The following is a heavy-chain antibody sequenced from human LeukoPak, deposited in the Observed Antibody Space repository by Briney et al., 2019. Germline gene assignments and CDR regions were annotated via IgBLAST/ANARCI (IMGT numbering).Heavy chain of an antibody. D-gene: IGHD2-21*02. V-gene: IGHV3-66*01. CDR2: IYSDGST. Sequence: PGGSLRLSCAASGFSVISNYMSWVRQVPGKGLERVSTIYSDGSTYYADSVKGRFTISRDNSKNTLYLQMSSLRVEDTAVYYCARGYSSRAGTTDCCPLDYWGQGILVTVSS. J-gene: IGHJ4*02. CDR3: ARGYSSRAGTTDCCPLDY. CDR1: GFSVISNY.